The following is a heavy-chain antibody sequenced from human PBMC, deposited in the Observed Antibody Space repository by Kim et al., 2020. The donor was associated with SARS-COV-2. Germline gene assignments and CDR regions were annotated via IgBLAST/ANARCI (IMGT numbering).Heavy chain of an antibody. CDR2: INPDSGGT. D-gene: IGHD5-12*01. V-gene: IGHV1-2*02. CDR3: ARDSGVIVPTLNLDNWFDP. Sequence: ASVKVSCKASGYTFTAYYMHWVRQAPGQGLEWMGWINPDSGGTNYAQKFQGRVTVTRDTSISTAYMELSRLRSDDTAVYYCARDSGVIVPTLNLDNWFDPWGQGTLVTVSS. CDR1: GYTFTAYY. J-gene: IGHJ5*02.